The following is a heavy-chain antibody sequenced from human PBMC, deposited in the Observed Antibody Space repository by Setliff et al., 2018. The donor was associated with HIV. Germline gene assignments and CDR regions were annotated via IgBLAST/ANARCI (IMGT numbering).Heavy chain of an antibody. CDR2: IIPIFGTV. CDR3: ARGYCSSTSCYGIYYFDN. Sequence: SVKVSCKASGGTFSSYAISWVRQAPGQGLEWMGGIIPIFGTVKYAQKFQGRVTMTRKTSISTAYMELRSLRSDDTAVYYCARGYCSSTSCYGIYYFDNWGQGTPVTVSS. D-gene: IGHD2-2*01. V-gene: IGHV1-69*05. J-gene: IGHJ4*02. CDR1: GGTFSSYA.